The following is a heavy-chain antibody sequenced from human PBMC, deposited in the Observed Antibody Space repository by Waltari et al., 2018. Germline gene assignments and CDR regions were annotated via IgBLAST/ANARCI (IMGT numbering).Heavy chain of an antibody. CDR2: VDHSGSA. Sequence: QLRLQQWGAGLLKPSETLSPPCAVSGGSFNGNFWSWIRQTPGKGLEWIGEVDHSGSANYSPSLKSRVTVSLDTSNKQVSLTLTSVTAADTGIYYCARDARDWEAVDNTYLDSWGQGTLVAVSS. D-gene: IGHD2-21*02. CDR3: ARDARDWEAVDNTYLDS. CDR1: GGSFNGNF. V-gene: IGHV4-34*01. J-gene: IGHJ4*02.